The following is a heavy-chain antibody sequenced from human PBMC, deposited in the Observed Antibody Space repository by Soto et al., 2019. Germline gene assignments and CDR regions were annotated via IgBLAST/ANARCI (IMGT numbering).Heavy chain of an antibody. CDR1: GFTFSNTW. Sequence: GGSLRLSCAASGFTFSNTWMSWVRQAPGKGLEWVANIKYDGSEKYYVDSVKGRFTISRDNAKDSLYLQMNSQRAEDTAVYYCASGRITIFGVVKVYWGQGTLVTVSS. CDR2: IKYDGSEK. V-gene: IGHV3-7*01. D-gene: IGHD3-3*01. CDR3: ASGRITIFGVVKVY. J-gene: IGHJ4*02.